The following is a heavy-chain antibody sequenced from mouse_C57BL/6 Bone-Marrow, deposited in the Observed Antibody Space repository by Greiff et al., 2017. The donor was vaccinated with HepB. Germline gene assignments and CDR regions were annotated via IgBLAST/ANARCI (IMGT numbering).Heavy chain of an antibody. CDR1: GYTFTDYE. D-gene: IGHD2-4*01. Sequence: QVQLQQSGAELVRPGASVTLSCKASGYTFTDYEMHWVKQTPVHGLEWIGAIDPETGGTAYNQKFKGKAILTADKSSSTAYMELRSLTSEDSAVYYCTRGGDFYDYDDAMDYWGQGTSVTVSS. CDR2: IDPETGGT. V-gene: IGHV1-15*01. CDR3: TRGGDFYDYDDAMDY. J-gene: IGHJ4*01.